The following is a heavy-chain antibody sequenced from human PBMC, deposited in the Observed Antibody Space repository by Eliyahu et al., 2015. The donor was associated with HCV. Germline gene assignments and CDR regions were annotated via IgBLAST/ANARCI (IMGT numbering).Heavy chain of an antibody. CDR1: GGTFSSYA. CDR2: IIPIFGTA. J-gene: IGHJ4*02. CDR3: ARIITYYYGSGSPEVDY. V-gene: IGHV1-69*01. D-gene: IGHD3-10*01. Sequence: QVQLVQSGAEVKKPGSSVKVSCKASGGTFSSYAISWVRQAPGQGLEWMGGIIPIFGTANYAQKFQGRVTITADESTSTAYMELSSLRSEDTAVYYCARIITYYYGSGSPEVDYWGQGTLVTVSS.